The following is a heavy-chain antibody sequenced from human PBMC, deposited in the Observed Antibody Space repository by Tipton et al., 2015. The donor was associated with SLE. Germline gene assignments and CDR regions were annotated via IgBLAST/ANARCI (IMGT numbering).Heavy chain of an antibody. V-gene: IGHV3-23*01. CDR1: GFTFSSYA. Sequence: SLRLSCATSGFTFSSYALSWGRPAPGKGLEWVSAISGGGGSTYYADFVKGRFSISIDKSKKTLFLQMNSLRVDDTATYYCAKFEKTTDFYLDSWGQGTLVPVSS. CDR2: ISGGGGST. D-gene: IGHD1/OR15-1a*01. J-gene: IGHJ4*02. CDR3: AKFEKTTDFYLDS.